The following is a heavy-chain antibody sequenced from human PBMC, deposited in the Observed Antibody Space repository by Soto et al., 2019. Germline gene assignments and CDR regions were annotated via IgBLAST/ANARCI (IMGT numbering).Heavy chain of an antibody. CDR2: IRSKAYGGTT. CDR1: GFTFGDYA. CDR3: TRAERDSSGYRHVDAFDI. V-gene: IGHV3-49*03. Sequence: PGGSLRLSCTASGFTFGDYAMSWFRQAPGKGLEWVGFIRSKAYGGTTEYAASVKGRFTISRDDSKSIAYLQMNSLKTEDTAVYYCTRAERDSSGYRHVDAFDIWGQGTMVTVS. D-gene: IGHD3-22*01. J-gene: IGHJ3*02.